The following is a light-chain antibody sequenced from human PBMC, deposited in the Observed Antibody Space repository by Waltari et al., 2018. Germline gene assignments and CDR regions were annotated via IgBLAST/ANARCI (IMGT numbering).Light chain of an antibody. V-gene: IGKV1-NL1*01. Sequence: DIQMTQSPSSLSASIGDRVTTTCRASQGINDFVAWYQQKSGKVPKLLLYAASRLATGVPSRFSGRGSGTDYTLTISSLQPEDSATYYCQHFFTSPRTFGQGTKVEIK. J-gene: IGKJ1*01. CDR3: QHFFTSPRT. CDR1: QGINDF. CDR2: AAS.